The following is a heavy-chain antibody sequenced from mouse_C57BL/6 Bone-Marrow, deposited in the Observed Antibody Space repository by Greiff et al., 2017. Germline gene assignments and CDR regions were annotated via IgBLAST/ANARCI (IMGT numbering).Heavy chain of an antibody. Sequence: VQLQQSGAELAKPGASVKLSCKASGYTFTSYWMHWVKQRPGQGLEWIGYINPSSGYTNYNQKFKGKATLTADKSSSTAYMQLSSLTYEDSAVYYYAGAAYYLRYWGQGTTLTVSS. CDR2: INPSSGYT. J-gene: IGHJ2*01. CDR1: GYTFTSYW. D-gene: IGHD2-10*01. V-gene: IGHV1-7*01. CDR3: AGAAYYLRY.